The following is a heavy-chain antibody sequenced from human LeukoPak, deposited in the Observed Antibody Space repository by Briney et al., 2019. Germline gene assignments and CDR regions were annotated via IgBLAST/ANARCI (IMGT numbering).Heavy chain of an antibody. Sequence: GGSLRLSCAASGFTFSSYAMNWVRQAPGKGQDRVSAISGGGISTYYADSVKGRFTISRDNSKNMLYLQMNSLRAEDTAVYYCAKDDSGYYKGVDYWGQGTQVTVSS. J-gene: IGHJ4*02. CDR1: GFTFSSYA. V-gene: IGHV3-23*01. CDR3: AKDDSGYYKGVDY. CDR2: ISGGGIST. D-gene: IGHD3-3*01.